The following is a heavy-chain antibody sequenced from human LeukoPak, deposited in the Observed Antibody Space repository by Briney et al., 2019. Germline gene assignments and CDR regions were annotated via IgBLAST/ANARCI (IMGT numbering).Heavy chain of an antibody. V-gene: IGHV1-8*01. D-gene: IGHD3-10*01. Sequence: ASGEVSGNAAGYTVTSYDMNWGRQATGQGVGWWGWMNPNSGNPGYAKKFPARVTMTRNTSISTAYMELSSLRSEDTAVYYCARRRMVRGVILNWFDTWGQGTLVTVSS. CDR2: MNPNSGNP. J-gene: IGHJ5*02. CDR1: GYTVTSYD. CDR3: ARRRMVRGVILNWFDT.